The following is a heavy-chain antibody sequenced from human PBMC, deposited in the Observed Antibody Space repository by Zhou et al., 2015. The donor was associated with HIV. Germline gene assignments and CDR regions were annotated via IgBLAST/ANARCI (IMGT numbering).Heavy chain of an antibody. D-gene: IGHD3-3*02. V-gene: IGHV1-2*06. CDR3: ARLRPGVSSLRYYYYGMDA. CDR1: GYNFTGYY. CDR2: INPNSGGT. Sequence: QVQLVQSGAEVKKPGASVKVSCKASGYNFTGYYMHWVRQAPGQGLEWMGRINPNSGGTNYAQKFQGRVTMTRDTSISTAYMELSRLRSDDTAVYYCARLRPGVSSLRYYYYGMDAWGQGTTVTVSS. J-gene: IGHJ6*02.